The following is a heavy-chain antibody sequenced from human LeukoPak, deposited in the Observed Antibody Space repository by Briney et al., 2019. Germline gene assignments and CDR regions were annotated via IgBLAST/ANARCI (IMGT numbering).Heavy chain of an antibody. CDR2: IINSGATT. V-gene: IGHV3-23*01. CDR3: AKDIHGDYGGLDY. D-gene: IGHD4-17*01. J-gene: IGHJ4*02. CDR1: GFTFSSYA. Sequence: GGSLRLSCAASGFTFSSYAMHWVRQAPGKGLVWVSPIINSGATTYYADSVKGRFTISRDNPKNTLYLQMNSLRAEDTAAYYCAKDIHGDYGGLDYWGQGTLVTVSS.